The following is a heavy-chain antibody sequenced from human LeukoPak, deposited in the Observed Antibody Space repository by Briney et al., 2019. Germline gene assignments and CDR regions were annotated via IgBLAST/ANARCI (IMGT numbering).Heavy chain of an antibody. V-gene: IGHV3-33*03. CDR3: AGYGSGSYYYYYGMDV. CDR2: IWYDGFNK. Sequence: SGGSLRLSCAASGFTFSSYVMHWVRQAPGKGLEWVAVIWYDGFNKYYADSVKGRFTISRDNAKNSLYLQMNSLRAEDTAVYYCAGYGSGSYYYYYGMDVWGQGTTVTVSS. J-gene: IGHJ6*02. CDR1: GFTFSSYV. D-gene: IGHD3-10*01.